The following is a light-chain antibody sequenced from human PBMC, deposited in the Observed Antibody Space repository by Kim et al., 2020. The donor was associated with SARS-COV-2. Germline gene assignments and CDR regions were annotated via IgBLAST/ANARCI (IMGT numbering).Light chain of an antibody. V-gene: IGKV1-16*02. CDR2: SAS. CDR1: QSICNY. Sequence: ASIGESVTITLRGRQSICNYLGRFQRNPGKAPISLIFSASSLQSGVPSKFSGSGSRTDFTLTIISLQPEVFATYYCQQYNSYPLTFGGGTKVDI. J-gene: IGKJ4*01. CDR3: QQYNSYPLT.